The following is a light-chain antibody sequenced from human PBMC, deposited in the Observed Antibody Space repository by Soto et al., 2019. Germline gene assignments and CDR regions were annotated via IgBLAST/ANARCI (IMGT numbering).Light chain of an antibody. CDR1: SSDVGGYNY. J-gene: IGLJ1*01. V-gene: IGLV2-14*01. CDR3: SSYTGSTTLHYV. CDR2: DVS. Sequence: QSALNQPASVSGSPGQWITISCTGTSSDVGGYNYVSWYQQHPGKAPKLLIYDVSNRPSGASNRFSGSKSGNTASLTISGLQAEDEADYYCSSYTGSTTLHYVFGTGTKVTVL.